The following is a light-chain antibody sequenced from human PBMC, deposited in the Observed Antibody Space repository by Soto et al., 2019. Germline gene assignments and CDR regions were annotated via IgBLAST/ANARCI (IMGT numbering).Light chain of an antibody. V-gene: IGKV3-15*01. CDR2: GAS. Sequence: EIVMTQSPVTLSVSPGERASLSCRDSQSVSSNLVWYQQKPGQAPRLLIYGASTRATGIPARFSGSGSGTEFTLTISSLQSEDFAVYYCQQYNNWPRTFGQGTKVEIK. J-gene: IGKJ1*01. CDR1: QSVSSN. CDR3: QQYNNWPRT.